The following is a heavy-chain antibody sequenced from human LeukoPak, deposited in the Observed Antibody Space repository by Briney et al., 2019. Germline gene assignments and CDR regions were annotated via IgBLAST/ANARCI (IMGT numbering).Heavy chain of an antibody. Sequence: PGGSLRLSCAASGFTFSSHAMSWVRQAPGKGLEWVAVIWYDGSNKYYADSVKGRFTISRDNFKNTLYLQMNSLRAEDTAVYYCARDLSRWYFDYWGQGTLVTVSS. CDR1: GFTFSSHA. V-gene: IGHV3-33*08. J-gene: IGHJ4*02. CDR3: ARDLSRWYFDY. D-gene: IGHD4-23*01. CDR2: IWYDGSNK.